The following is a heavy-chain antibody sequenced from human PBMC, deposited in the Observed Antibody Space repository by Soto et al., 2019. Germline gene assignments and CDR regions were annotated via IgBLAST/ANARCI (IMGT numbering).Heavy chain of an antibody. CDR3: ARSGCSGGSCSDY. Sequence: GESLKISCKGSGYSFTNYWISWVRQMPGKGLEWMGRIDPSDSYINYSPSFQGHVSISADKSISTAYLQWSSLKASDTAMYYCARSGCSGGSCSDYWGQGTLVTVSS. V-gene: IGHV5-10-1*01. J-gene: IGHJ4*02. CDR2: IDPSDSYI. CDR1: GYSFTNYW. D-gene: IGHD2-15*01.